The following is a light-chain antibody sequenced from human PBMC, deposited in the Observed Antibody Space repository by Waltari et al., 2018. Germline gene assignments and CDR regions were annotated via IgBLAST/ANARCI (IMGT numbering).Light chain of an antibody. CDR1: QDINNW. CDR3: QQYSGNPT. J-gene: IGKJ4*01. Sequence: DIQLTQSPSTLSASAGARFTITCRASQDINNWLAWYQQKPGKAPKILIYDASSLETGVPSKFSGSGSGTEFTLTISSLQPDDFATYYCQQYSGNPTFGGGTKVETK. CDR2: DAS. V-gene: IGKV1-5*01.